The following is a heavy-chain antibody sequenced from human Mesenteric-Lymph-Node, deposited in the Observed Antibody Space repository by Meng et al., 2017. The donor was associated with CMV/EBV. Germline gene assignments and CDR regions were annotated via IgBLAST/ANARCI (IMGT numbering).Heavy chain of an antibody. J-gene: IGHJ4*02. D-gene: IGHD3-16*01. Sequence: AQLVQSGAEEKKPGAAVKVSCKSSGYTFSSYAMHWVRQAPGQRLEWMGWINIVEDKTKTSQNFQRRVTLTRDTSANTAYMELSSLRSDDTAVYYCARTNNWGFDYWGQGTLVTVSS. V-gene: IGHV1-3*04. CDR3: ARTNNWGFDY. CDR1: GYTFSSYA. CDR2: INIVEDKT.